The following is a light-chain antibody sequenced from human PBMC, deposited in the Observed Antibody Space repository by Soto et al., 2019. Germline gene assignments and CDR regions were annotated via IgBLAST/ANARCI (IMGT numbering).Light chain of an antibody. CDR3: QQYHSWPPSYT. CDR1: QGVRST. V-gene: IGKV3-15*01. CDR2: GAS. J-gene: IGKJ2*01. Sequence: EIVMTQSPVTLSVSPGEGAPFSSGASQGVRSTLAWYQQKPGQAPRLLISGASTRATGIPARFSGSGSGTEFTLTISSLQSEDFAVYYCQQYHSWPPSYTFGQGTNLEIK.